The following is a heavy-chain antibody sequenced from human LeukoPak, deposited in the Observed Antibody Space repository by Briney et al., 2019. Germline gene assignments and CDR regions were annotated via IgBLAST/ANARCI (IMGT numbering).Heavy chain of an antibody. J-gene: IGHJ5*02. CDR1: GYTFTSYG. D-gene: IGHD6-13*01. Sequence: ASVTVSCKASGYTFTSYGISWVRQAPGQGLEWMGWISAYNGNTNYAQKLQGRVTMTTDTSTSTAYMELRSLRSDDTAVYYCARDPYSSSWYIDNWFDPWGQGTLVTVSS. CDR3: ARDPYSSSWYIDNWFDP. CDR2: ISAYNGNT. V-gene: IGHV1-18*01.